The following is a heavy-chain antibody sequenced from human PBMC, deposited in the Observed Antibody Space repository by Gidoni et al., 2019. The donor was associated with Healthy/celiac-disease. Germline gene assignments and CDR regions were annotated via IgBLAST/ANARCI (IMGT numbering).Heavy chain of an antibody. CDR2: IYWDDDK. J-gene: IGHJ6*02. CDR1: GFSLSTRGVG. D-gene: IGHD1-26*01. V-gene: IGHV2-5*02. Sequence: QITLQESGPTLVKPTQTLPLTCTFSGFSLSTRGVGEGWIRQPPGKALEWLAVIYWDDDKRYSPSLKSRLTITKDTSKNQVVLKMTNMDPVDTATYYCAHIPLYSGSHYYYYGMDVWGQGTTVTVSS. CDR3: AHIPLYSGSHYYYYGMDV.